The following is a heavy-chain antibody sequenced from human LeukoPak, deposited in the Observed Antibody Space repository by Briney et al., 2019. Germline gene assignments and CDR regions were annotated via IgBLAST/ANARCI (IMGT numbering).Heavy chain of an antibody. CDR2: FSYSGGT. D-gene: IGHD3-16*01. CDR1: GGSINNLF. J-gene: IGHJ4*02. V-gene: IGHV4-59*01. Sequence: SETLSLTCTVSGGSINNLFWTWIRRPPGKGLEWIGYFSYSGGTTYNPSLKSRVTISIDTSKNQFSLNLNSVSAADTAVYYCAREGPLGKYYDYWGPGTLVTVSS. CDR3: AREGPLGKYYDY.